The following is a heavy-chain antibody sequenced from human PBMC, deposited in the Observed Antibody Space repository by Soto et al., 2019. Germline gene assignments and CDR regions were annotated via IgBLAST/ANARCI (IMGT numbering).Heavy chain of an antibody. CDR3: ARYGRGPSALDL. V-gene: IGHV3-11*01. Sequence: QVHLVESGGVLVKPGGALRISCAASGFTFSDFYMNWIRQAPGKGLEWLSYISGNGRTMYYADSVKGRFTNSRDNTKKSLYLEMTSLRADVSAMYYCARYGRGPSALDLWGQGTLVTVSS. CDR1: GFTFSDFY. J-gene: IGHJ5*02. D-gene: IGHD1-26*01. CDR2: ISGNGRTM.